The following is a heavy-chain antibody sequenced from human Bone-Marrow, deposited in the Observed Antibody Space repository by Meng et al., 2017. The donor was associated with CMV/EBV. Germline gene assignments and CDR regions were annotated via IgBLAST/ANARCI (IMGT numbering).Heavy chain of an antibody. V-gene: IGHV3-15*01. CDR3: ATDQYYDYVWGSHRPDY. D-gene: IGHD3-16*02. CDR1: TFNYAW. J-gene: IGHJ4*02. Sequence: TFNYAWLSWVRQAPGKGLEWVGLIKSKPDGETTDYAAPVKGRFFISRDDSENTLYLHMNSLKPEDTAIYYCATDQYYDYVWGSHRPDYWGQGTLVTVSS. CDR2: IKSKPDGETT.